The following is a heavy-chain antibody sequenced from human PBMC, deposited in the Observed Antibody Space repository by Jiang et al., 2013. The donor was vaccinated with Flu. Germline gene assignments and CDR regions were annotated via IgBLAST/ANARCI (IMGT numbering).Heavy chain of an antibody. Sequence: LKSRVTISVDTSKNQFSLKLSSVTAADTAVYYCARDWADNSGSYYYYGMDVWGQGTTVTVSS. V-gene: IGHV4-39*07. CDR3: ARDWADNSGSYYYYGMDV. J-gene: IGHJ6*02. D-gene: IGHD1-26*01.